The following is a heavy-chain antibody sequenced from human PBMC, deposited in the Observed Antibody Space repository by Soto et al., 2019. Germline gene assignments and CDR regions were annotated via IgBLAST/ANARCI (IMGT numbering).Heavy chain of an antibody. CDR1: GGTFSSYA. Sequence: QVQLVQSGAEVKKPGSSVNVSCQASGGTFSSYAISWVRQAPGQGLEWMGGIIPIFGTANYAQKFQGRVTITADESTSTAYMELSSLRSEDTAVYYCAIPERYYYGSGSYEFDYWGQGTLVTVSS. V-gene: IGHV1-69*01. CDR3: AIPERYYYGSGSYEFDY. J-gene: IGHJ4*02. CDR2: IIPIFGTA. D-gene: IGHD3-10*01.